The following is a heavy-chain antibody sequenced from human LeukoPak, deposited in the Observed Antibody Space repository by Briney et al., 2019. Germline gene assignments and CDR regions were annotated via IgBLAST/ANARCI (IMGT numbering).Heavy chain of an antibody. CDR1: GGSISSSGYY. CDR2: IYYSGST. J-gene: IGHJ5*02. V-gene: IGHV4-31*03. CDR3: ARGPPRSSFDP. Sequence: SETLSLTCTVSGGSISSSGYYWSWLRQHPGKGLEWIGYIYYSGSTYYNPSLKSRVTISVDTSKNQFSLKLSSVTAADTAVYYCARGPPRSSFDPWGQGTLVTVSS.